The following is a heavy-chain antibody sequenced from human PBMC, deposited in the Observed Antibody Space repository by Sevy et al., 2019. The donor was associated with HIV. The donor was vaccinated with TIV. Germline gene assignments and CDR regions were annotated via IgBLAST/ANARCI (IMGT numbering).Heavy chain of an antibody. V-gene: IGHV3-23*01. Sequence: GGSLRLSCAASGFTFSSYAMSWVRQAPGKGLEWVSAISGSGGSTYYADSVKGRFTISRDNSKNTLYLQMNSLRAEDTAVYYCAKDQGRVAASGTYNWFDPWGHGTLVTVSS. CDR1: GFTFSSYA. CDR3: AKDQGRVAASGTYNWFDP. CDR2: ISGSGGST. J-gene: IGHJ5*02. D-gene: IGHD6-13*01.